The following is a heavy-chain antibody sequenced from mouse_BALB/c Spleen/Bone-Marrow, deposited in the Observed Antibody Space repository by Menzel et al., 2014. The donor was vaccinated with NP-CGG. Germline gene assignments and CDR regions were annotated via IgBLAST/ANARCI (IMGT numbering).Heavy chain of an antibody. CDR3: ASRGGSSWFAY. CDR2: ISTYYGDA. CDR1: GYTFTDYA. Sequence: QVQLQQSGAELVRPGVSVKISCKGSGYTFTDYAMHWVKQSHAKSLEWIGVISTYYGDASYNQKFKGKATMTADKSSSTAYMEFARLTSEDSAIYYCASRGGSSWFAYWGQGTLVTVSA. V-gene: IGHV1S137*01. J-gene: IGHJ3*01.